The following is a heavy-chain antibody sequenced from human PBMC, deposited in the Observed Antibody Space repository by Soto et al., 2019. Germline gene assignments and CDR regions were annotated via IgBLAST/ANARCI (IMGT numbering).Heavy chain of an antibody. CDR3: SADRPHTAIGWPV. V-gene: IGHV1-58*02. J-gene: IGHJ6*02. CDR2: IVVASGRT. Sequence: QMQLVQSAPEVKKPGTSVRVSCKASGFDFGSFGIQFLRQTRGRGLEWIGWIVVASGRTNYARQFQGRVAFSRDMSSTTAYMDLYDLKSDDTAVYFCSADRPHTAIGWPVWGQGTTVTVSS. CDR1: GFDFGSFG.